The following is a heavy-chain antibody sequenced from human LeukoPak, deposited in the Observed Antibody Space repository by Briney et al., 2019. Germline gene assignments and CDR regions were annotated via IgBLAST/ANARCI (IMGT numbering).Heavy chain of an antibody. V-gene: IGHV3-21*01. CDR3: ARDGSGSTDY. D-gene: IGHD3-10*01. J-gene: IGHJ4*02. CDR2: TSSSSYI. Sequence: GGSLRLSCAASGFTFSSYSMNWVRQAPGKGLEWVSSTSSSSYIYYADSVKGRFTISRDNAKNSLYLQMNSLRAEDTAVYYCARDGSGSTDYWGQGTLVTVSS. CDR1: GFTFSSYS.